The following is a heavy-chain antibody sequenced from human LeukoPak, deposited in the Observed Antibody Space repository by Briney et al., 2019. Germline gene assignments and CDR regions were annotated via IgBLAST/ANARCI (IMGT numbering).Heavy chain of an antibody. CDR3: ATVIPQVDYTGWYYYYYMDV. CDR2: FDPEDGET. CDR1: GYTLTELS. Sequence: ASVKVSCKVSGYTLTELSMHWVRQAPGKGLEWMGGFDPEDGETIYAQKFQGRVTMTEDTSTDTAYMELSSLRSEDTAVYYCATVIPQVDYTGWYYYYYMDVWGKGTTVTVSS. V-gene: IGHV1-24*01. J-gene: IGHJ6*03. D-gene: IGHD4-11*01.